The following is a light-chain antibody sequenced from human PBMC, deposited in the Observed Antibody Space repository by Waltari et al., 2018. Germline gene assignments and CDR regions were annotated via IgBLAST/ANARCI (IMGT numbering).Light chain of an antibody. J-gene: IGLJ3*02. CDR1: SSDVGRYNY. V-gene: IGLV2-14*03. Sequence: QSALTQPASVSGSPGQSITISCTGASSDVGRYNYVSWYQQYPGTAPKLIIYDVSKRPSGVSNRFSGSKSGNTASLTISGLQAEDEADYYCSSYTSSSTLVFGGGTKLTVL. CDR2: DVS. CDR3: SSYTSSSTLV.